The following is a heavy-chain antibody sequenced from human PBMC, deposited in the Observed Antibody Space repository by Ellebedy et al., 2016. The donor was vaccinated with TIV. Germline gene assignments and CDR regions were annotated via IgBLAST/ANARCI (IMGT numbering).Heavy chain of an antibody. V-gene: IGHV4-39*07. CDR2: IYYSGST. CDR3: AREPHSFDY. J-gene: IGHJ4*02. Sequence: SETLSLXXTVSGDSISSGAYYWGWIRQPPGKGLEWIGNIYYSGSTYYNSSLKSRVTISVDTSKNQFSLKLSSVTAADTAVYYCAREPHSFDYWGQGTLVTVSS. CDR1: GDSISSGAYY.